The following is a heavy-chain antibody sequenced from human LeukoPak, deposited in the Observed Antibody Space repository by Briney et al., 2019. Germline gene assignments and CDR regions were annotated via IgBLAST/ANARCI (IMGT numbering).Heavy chain of an antibody. J-gene: IGHJ4*02. V-gene: IGHV1-69*04. D-gene: IGHD4-23*01. Sequence: ASVKVSCKASGGTFSSYAISWVRQAPGQGLEWMGRIIPILGIANYAQKFQGRVTITADKSTSTAYMELSSLRSEDTAVYYCAREFSSGEDRTVVTPLFDYWGQGTLVTVSS. CDR1: GGTFSSYA. CDR3: AREFSSGEDRTVVTPLFDY. CDR2: IIPILGIA.